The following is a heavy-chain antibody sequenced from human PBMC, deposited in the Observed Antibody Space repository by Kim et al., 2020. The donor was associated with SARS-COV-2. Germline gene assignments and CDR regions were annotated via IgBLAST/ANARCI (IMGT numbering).Heavy chain of an antibody. D-gene: IGHD3-22*01. J-gene: IGHJ4*02. V-gene: IGHV3-15*01. CDR3: TTDRYYYDSSGYYYVWDYFDY. Sequence: VKVRFTISRDDSKNTLYLQMNSLKTEDTAVYYCTTDRYYYDSSGYYYVWDYFDYWGQGTLVTVSS.